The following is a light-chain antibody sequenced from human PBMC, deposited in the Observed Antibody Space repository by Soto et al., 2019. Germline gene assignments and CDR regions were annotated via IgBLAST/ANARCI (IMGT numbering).Light chain of an antibody. CDR1: QSVLYSSNNKNY. J-gene: IGKJ2*01. CDR3: QHYGRSPMYI. Sequence: DIMITQSPDSLAVSLCEMATSSCKSIQSVLYSSNNKNYIAWYQQKPGQAPRLLIHDASNSAAGVPDRFSGSGSWTDFALTISRLEPEDFAVYYCQHYGRSPMYIFGQGTRLEIK. CDR2: DAS. V-gene: IGKV4-1*01.